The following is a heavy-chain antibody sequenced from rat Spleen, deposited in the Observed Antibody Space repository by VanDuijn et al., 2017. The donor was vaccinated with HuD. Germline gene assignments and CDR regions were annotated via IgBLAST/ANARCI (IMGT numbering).Heavy chain of an antibody. D-gene: IGHD5-1*01. Sequence: EVQLVESDGGLVQPGRSLKLSCVASGFTFNNYWMSWIRQAPGKGLEWVAAITNTGGSIYYLDFVKGRFTISRDKAKSTLYLQMNSLRSEDTATYYCTRSQTGRGFAYWGQGTLVTVSS. CDR3: TRSQTGRGFAY. V-gene: IGHV5-31*01. CDR2: ITNTGGSI. J-gene: IGHJ3*01. CDR1: GFTFNNYW.